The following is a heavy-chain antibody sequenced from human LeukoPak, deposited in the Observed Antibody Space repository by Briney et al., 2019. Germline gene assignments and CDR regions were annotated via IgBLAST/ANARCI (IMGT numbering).Heavy chain of an antibody. CDR3: ARQDSGWYGRPLNWFDP. CDR2: IYHSGST. D-gene: IGHD6-19*01. CDR1: GGSISSSNW. Sequence: PSGTLSLTCAVSGGSISSSNWWSWVRQPPGKGLEWIGEIYHSGSTNYNPSLKSRVTISVDKSKNQFSLKLSSVTAADTAVYYCARQDSGWYGRPLNWFDPWGQGTLVTVSS. V-gene: IGHV4-4*02. J-gene: IGHJ5*02.